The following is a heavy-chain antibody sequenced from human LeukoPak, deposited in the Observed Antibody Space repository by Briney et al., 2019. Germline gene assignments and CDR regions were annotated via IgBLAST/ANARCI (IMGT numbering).Heavy chain of an antibody. CDR3: ARDVGPYYYDSRGDY. CDR1: GFTFSSYS. J-gene: IGHJ4*02. Sequence: PGGSLRLSCAASGFTFSSYSMNWVRQAPGKGLEWVSSISSSSSYIYYADSVKGRFTISRDNAKNSLYLQMNSLRAEDTAVYYCARDVGPYYYDSRGDYWGQGTLVTVSS. V-gene: IGHV3-21*01. D-gene: IGHD3-22*01. CDR2: ISSSSSYI.